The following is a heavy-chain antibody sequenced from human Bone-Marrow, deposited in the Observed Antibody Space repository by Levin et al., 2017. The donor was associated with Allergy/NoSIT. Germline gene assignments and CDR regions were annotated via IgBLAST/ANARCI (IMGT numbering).Heavy chain of an antibody. CDR2: ITSSSRYI. Sequence: GESLKISCAASGFIFSDYNMNWVRQTPGKGLEWVSSITSSSRYIYYADSVKGRFTISRDNAKSSLYLQMNSLRAEDTAVYYCARAQGGGMVVAATYYYYGMDVWGQGTTVTVSS. D-gene: IGHD2-15*01. CDR1: GFIFSDYN. J-gene: IGHJ6*02. CDR3: ARAQGGGMVVAATYYYYGMDV. V-gene: IGHV3-21*01.